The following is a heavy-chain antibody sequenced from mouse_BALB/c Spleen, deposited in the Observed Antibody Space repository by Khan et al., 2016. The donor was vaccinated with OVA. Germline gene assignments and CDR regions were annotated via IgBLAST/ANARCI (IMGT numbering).Heavy chain of an antibody. CDR1: GFNIKDTY. Sequence: EVQLQQSGAELMKPGASVKLSCTASGFNIKDTYMHWVKQRPEQGLEWIGRIDPANGNTKYAPKFQGKATITTDTPSNTAYLQLSSLTSEDTAVYYCARDYWDVGAYWGQGTLGTVCA. D-gene: IGHD4-1*01. CDR2: IDPANGNT. CDR3: ARDYWDVGAY. V-gene: IGHV14-3*02. J-gene: IGHJ3*01.